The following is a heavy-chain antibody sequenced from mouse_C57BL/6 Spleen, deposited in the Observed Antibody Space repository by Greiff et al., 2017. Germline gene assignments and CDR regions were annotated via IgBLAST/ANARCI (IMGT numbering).Heavy chain of an antibody. Sequence: EVKLVESGGGLVQPGGSLKLSCAASGFTFSDYYMYWVRQTPEKRLEGVAYISNGGGSTYYPDTVKGRFTISRDNAKNTLYLQMSRLKSEDTAMYYCARQLTEGAMDYWGQGTSVTVSS. J-gene: IGHJ4*01. D-gene: IGHD4-1*01. CDR2: ISNGGGST. CDR1: GFTFSDYY. V-gene: IGHV5-12*01. CDR3: ARQLTEGAMDY.